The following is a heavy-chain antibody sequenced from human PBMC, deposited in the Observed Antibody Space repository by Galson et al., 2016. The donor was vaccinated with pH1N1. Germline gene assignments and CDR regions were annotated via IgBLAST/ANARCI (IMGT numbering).Heavy chain of an antibody. CDR1: GYKFTTYW. Sequence: QSGAEVTKPGESLKISCEVFGYKFTTYWIGWVRQMPGKGLEWMGIIYPDDSDTRYNPAFQGQVTISVDKSINTAYLQWNSLKASDTAIYYCAGGLLSGFDPWGQGTLVTVSS. CDR3: AGGLLSGFDP. V-gene: IGHV5-51*03. CDR2: IYPDDSDT. D-gene: IGHD2-21*01. J-gene: IGHJ5*02.